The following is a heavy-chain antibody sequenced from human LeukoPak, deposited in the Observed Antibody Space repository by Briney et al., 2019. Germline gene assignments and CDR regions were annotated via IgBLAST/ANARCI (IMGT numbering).Heavy chain of an antibody. CDR2: IYYSGST. CDR3: ARHMGLGYTYFYPYFDY. CDR1: GGSISSYY. Sequence: SETLSLTCAVSGGSISSYYWSWIRQPPGKGLEWIGYIYYSGSTNYNPSLKSRVTISVDTSKNQFSLKLSSVTAADTAVYYCARHMGLGYTYFYPYFDYWGQGTLVTVSS. V-gene: IGHV4-59*08. J-gene: IGHJ4*01. D-gene: IGHD1-1*01.